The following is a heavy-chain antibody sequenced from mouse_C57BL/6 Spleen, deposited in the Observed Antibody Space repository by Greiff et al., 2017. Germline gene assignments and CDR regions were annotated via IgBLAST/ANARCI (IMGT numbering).Heavy chain of an antibody. Sequence: EVKLLESGPGLVKPSQSLSLTCSVTGYSITSGYYWNWIRQFPGNKLEWMGYISYDGSNNYNPSLKNRISITRDTSKNQFFLKLNSVTTEDTATYYCARDDGYYFAYWGQGTLVTVSA. CDR3: ARDDGYYFAY. J-gene: IGHJ3*01. D-gene: IGHD2-3*01. CDR2: ISYDGSN. V-gene: IGHV3-6*01. CDR1: GYSITSGYY.